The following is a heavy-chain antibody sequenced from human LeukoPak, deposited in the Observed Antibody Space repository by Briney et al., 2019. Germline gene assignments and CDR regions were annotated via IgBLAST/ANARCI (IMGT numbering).Heavy chain of an antibody. Sequence: PSETLSLTCTVSGGSIRSYYWSWIRQPPGKGLEWIGYLDYSGSTHYNPSLRGRVTISVDTPKNQFSLKLSSVTAADTAVYYCAQYSGSYYFDYWGQGTLVTVSS. CDR1: GGSIRSYY. CDR2: LDYSGST. J-gene: IGHJ4*02. D-gene: IGHD1-26*01. CDR3: AQYSGSYYFDY. V-gene: IGHV4-59*12.